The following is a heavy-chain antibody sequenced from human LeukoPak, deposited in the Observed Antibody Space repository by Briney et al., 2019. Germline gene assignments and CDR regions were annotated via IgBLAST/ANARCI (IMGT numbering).Heavy chain of an antibody. Sequence: SETLSLTCTVSGGSISSYYWSWIRQPPGKGREWIGYIYYSGSTNYNPSLKSRVTISVDTSKNQFSLKLSSVTAADTAVYYCARAATRYCSGGSCYRYRTYWYFDLWGRGTLVTVSS. CDR3: ARAATRYCSGGSCYRYRTYWYFDL. CDR1: GGSISSYY. J-gene: IGHJ2*01. D-gene: IGHD2-15*01. CDR2: IYYSGST. V-gene: IGHV4-59*01.